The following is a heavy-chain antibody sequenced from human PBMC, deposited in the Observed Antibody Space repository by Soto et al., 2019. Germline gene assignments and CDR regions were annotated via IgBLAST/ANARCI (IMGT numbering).Heavy chain of an antibody. Sequence: QVQLVQSGAEVKKPGSSVKVSCKASGGTFSSYAISWVRQAPGQGLEWMGGIIPIFGTANYAQKFQGRVTITADESTSTAYMELSSLRSEDTAVYYCARHLEPTIFGVVIELDYWGQGTLVTVSS. J-gene: IGHJ4*02. CDR2: IIPIFGTA. CDR1: GGTFSSYA. CDR3: ARHLEPTIFGVVIELDY. V-gene: IGHV1-69*01. D-gene: IGHD3-3*01.